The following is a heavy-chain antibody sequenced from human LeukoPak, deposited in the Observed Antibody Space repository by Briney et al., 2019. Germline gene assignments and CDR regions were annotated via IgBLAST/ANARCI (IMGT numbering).Heavy chain of an antibody. CDR3: ARRRIQLWALGV. V-gene: IGHV4-61*01. D-gene: IGHD5-18*01. CDR1: GGSVSSGSYY. Sequence: SGTLSLTCTVSGGSVSSGSYYWTWIRQPPGKGLEWIGYISYSGSTNYNPSLKSRVTISVDTSKNQFSLKLSSVTAADTAVYYCARRRIQLWALGVWGQGTTVTVS. CDR2: ISYSGST. J-gene: IGHJ6*02.